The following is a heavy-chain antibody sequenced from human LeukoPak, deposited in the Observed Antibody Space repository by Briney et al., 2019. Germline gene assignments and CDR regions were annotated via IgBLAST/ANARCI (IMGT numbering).Heavy chain of an antibody. CDR2: ISDSGGNT. CDR3: AKDGWVS. D-gene: IGHD3-10*01. J-gene: IGHJ5*02. V-gene: IGHV3-23*01. Sequence: QPGGSLRLSCAAPGFTLSSYAMSWVRQAPGKGLEWVSAISDSGGNTYYADSVKGRFTISRDNSKNTLYLQMNSLRAEDTALYYCAKDGWVSWGQGTLVTVSS. CDR1: GFTLSSYA.